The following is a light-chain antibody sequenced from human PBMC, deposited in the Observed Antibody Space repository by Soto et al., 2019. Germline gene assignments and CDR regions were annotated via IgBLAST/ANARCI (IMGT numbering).Light chain of an antibody. V-gene: IGKV1-6*01. CDR2: AAS. J-gene: IGKJ2*01. CDR1: QGIRDD. Sequence: AIQMTQSPSSLSASVGDRVTITCRASQGIRDDLGWYQQKPGKAPKLPIYAASNLQSGVPSRFSGSGSGTDFTLIISSLQPEDFATYYCLQDYDYPYTFGQGTKVDIK. CDR3: LQDYDYPYT.